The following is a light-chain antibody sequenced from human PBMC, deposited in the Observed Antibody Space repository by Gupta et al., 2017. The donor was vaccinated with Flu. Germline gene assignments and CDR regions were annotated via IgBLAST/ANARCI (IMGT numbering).Light chain of an antibody. CDR2: DVS. V-gene: IGLV2-11*03. J-gene: IGLJ3*02. CDR1: SSDVAAYNF. Sequence: TTSCTGTSSDVAAYNFLSCHQQPPGKPTHLMLSDVSKRPSGVHERFSASKSGNTASLTISGLAAEEEADYYCCLYTSTNTWVFGGGTRLTVL. CDR3: CLYTSTNTWV.